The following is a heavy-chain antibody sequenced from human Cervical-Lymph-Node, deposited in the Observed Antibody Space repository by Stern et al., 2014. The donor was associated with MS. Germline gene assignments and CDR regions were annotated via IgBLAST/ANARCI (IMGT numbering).Heavy chain of an antibody. CDR3: ARLESALGGY. CDR2: IYPGDSDT. V-gene: IGHV5-51*01. Sequence: EVQLVESGAKMKKPGESLKISCKGSGYSFTSYWIGWVRQMPGKGLEWMGTIYPGDSDTRNSPSFQGQVTISADKSTSTAYLQWNSLKASDTAMYFCARLESALGGYWGQGTLVTVSS. D-gene: IGHD3-16*01. CDR1: GYSFTSYW. J-gene: IGHJ4*02.